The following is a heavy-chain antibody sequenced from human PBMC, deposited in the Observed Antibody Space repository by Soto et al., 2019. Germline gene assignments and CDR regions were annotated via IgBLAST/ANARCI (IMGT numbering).Heavy chain of an antibody. D-gene: IGHD3-16*01. CDR2: FYYSGST. CDR3: ARHRVEDTAVVPYDYYGMDV. J-gene: IGHJ6*02. V-gene: IGHV4-59*08. Sequence: QVQLQESGPGLVKPSETLSLTCTVSGGSISSFYWSWIRQPPGKGLEWIGYFYYSGSTNYNPSLKSRVTISVDTSKNQFSLKLSSVTAADTAVYYCARHRVEDTAVVPYDYYGMDVWGQGTTVTVSS. CDR1: GGSISSFY.